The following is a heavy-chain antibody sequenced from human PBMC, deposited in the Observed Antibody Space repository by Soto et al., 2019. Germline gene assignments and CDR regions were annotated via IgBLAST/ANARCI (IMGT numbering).Heavy chain of an antibody. Sequence: ETLSLTCTVSGGSISSYYWSWIRQPPGKGLEWIGYMYNTGSTVYNPSFKSRVTISVDTSKNQFSLKLNSVTAADTAVYYCAREGWIQLWLEYYYYGMDVWGQGTTVTVSS. CDR3: AREGWIQLWLEYYYYGMDV. CDR2: MYNTGST. V-gene: IGHV4-59*01. CDR1: GGSISSYY. D-gene: IGHD5-18*01. J-gene: IGHJ6*02.